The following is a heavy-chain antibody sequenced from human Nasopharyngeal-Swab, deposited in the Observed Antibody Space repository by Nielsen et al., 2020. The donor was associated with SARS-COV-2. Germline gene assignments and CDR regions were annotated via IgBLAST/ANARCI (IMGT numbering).Heavy chain of an antibody. CDR1: GYSISSGYY. J-gene: IGHJ4*02. CDR2: IYHSGST. CDR3: ARIYDSSV. D-gene: IGHD3-22*01. V-gene: IGHV4-38-2*02. Sequence: SETLSLTCTVSGYSISSGYYWGWIRQPPGKGLEWIGSIYHSGSTYYNPSLKSRVTISVDTSKNQFSLKLSSVTAADTAVYYCARIYDSSVWGQGTLVTVSS.